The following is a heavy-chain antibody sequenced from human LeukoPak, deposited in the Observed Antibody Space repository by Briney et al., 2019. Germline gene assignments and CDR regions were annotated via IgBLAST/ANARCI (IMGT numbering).Heavy chain of an antibody. J-gene: IGHJ5*02. CDR1: GGTFSSYA. CDR2: IIPILGIA. Sequence: SVKVSCKASGGTFSSYAISWVRQAPGQGLEWMGRIIPILGIANYAQKFQGRVTITADKSTSTAYMELSSLRSEDTAVYYCARGRYSYAATPNWFDPWGQGTLVTVSS. D-gene: IGHD5-18*01. V-gene: IGHV1-69*04. CDR3: ARGRYSYAATPNWFDP.